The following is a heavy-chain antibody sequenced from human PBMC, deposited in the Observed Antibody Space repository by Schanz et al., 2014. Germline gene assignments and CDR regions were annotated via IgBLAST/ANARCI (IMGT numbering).Heavy chain of an antibody. J-gene: IGHJ4*01. V-gene: IGHV3-23*04. D-gene: IGHD6-13*01. CDR1: GFTVSSNH. Sequence: EGQLAESGGGLVQPGGSLRLSCAVSGFTVSSNHMSWVRQAPGRGLEWVSGISGSGGTTHYADSVEGRFTISRVNSKNTLYLQMNSLRAEDTAVYYCAREQIMAAAGLVDYWGHGTLVTVSS. CDR2: ISGSGGTT. CDR3: AREQIMAAAGLVDY.